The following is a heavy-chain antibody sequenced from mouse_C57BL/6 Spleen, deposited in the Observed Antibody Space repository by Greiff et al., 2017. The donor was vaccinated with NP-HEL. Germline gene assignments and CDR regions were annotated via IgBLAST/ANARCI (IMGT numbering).Heavy chain of an antibody. CDR2: IDPSDSET. J-gene: IGHJ2*01. D-gene: IGHD1-1*01. CDR1: GYTFTSYW. Sequence: VKLQQPGAELVRPGSSVKLSCKASGYTFTSYWMHWVKQRPIQGLEWIGNIDPSDSETHYNQKFKDKATLTVDKSSSTAYMQLSSLTSEDSAVYYCARGRHYGSRGDFDYWGQGTTLTVSS. V-gene: IGHV1-52*01. CDR3: ARGRHYGSRGDFDY.